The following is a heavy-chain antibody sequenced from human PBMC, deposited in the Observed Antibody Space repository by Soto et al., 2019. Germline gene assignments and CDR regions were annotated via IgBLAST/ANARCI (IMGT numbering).Heavy chain of an antibody. CDR2: IYPGDSDT. CDR3: ARGYCSSTSCYRIRFDP. Sequence: EVQLVQSGAEVKEPGESLKISCKGCGYSFTSYWIGWVRQMSGKGLEWMGIIYPGDSDTRYSPSFQGQVTISADKSISTAYLQCSSLKASDTAMYYCARGYCSSTSCYRIRFDPWGQGTLVTVSS. D-gene: IGHD2-2*02. CDR1: GYSFTSYW. J-gene: IGHJ5*02. V-gene: IGHV5-51*03.